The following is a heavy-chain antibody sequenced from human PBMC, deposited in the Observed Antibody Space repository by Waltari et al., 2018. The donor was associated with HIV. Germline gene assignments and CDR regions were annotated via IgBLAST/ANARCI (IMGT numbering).Heavy chain of an antibody. D-gene: IGHD5-12*01. CDR1: GAYLSSYS. CDR3: ARFCRGTRWICEALDV. J-gene: IGHJ3*01. V-gene: IGHV4-34*01. CDR2: SNPGGST. Sequence: QVRLQQWGAGQLKPSETMSLTCAVYGAYLSSYSWSWLRQSPGKVWGWIGESNPGGSTNYNPSLKSPVTISQDTSKNQFSLKVTSVSAADTAFYYCARFCRGTRWICEALDVWGQGTTVIVSS.